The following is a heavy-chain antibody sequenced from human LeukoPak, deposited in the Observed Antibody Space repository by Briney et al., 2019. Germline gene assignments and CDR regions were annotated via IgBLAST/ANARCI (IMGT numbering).Heavy chain of an antibody. CDR2: IEGDGNRI. D-gene: IGHD5-12*01. CDR3: TRDWRNLGYDY. J-gene: IGHJ4*02. CDR1: GFTLSAYW. Sequence: GGSLRLSCAASGFTLSAYWMHWVRQAPGKGLMWVSRIEGDGNRITYADSVKGRFTISRDNAKNTLYLQMNSLRAEDTAVYYCTRDWRNLGYDYWGQGTLVTVSS. V-gene: IGHV3-74*01.